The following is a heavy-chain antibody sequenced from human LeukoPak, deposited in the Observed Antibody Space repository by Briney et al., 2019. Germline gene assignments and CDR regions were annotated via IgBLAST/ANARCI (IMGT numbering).Heavy chain of an antibody. D-gene: IGHD4-11*01. CDR2: INPNSGGT. CDR3: ARMRDDTVTYGETFDY. CDR1: GYTFTGYY. V-gene: IGHV1-2*02. J-gene: IGHJ4*02. Sequence: GASVKVSCKASGYTFTGYYMHWVRQAPGQGLEWMGWINPNSGGTNYAQKFKGRVTMTRDTSISTAYMELSRLRSDDTAVYYCARMRDDTVTYGETFDYWGQGTLVTVSS.